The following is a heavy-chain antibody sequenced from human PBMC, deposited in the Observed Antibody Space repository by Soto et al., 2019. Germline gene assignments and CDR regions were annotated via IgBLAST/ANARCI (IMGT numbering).Heavy chain of an antibody. D-gene: IGHD3-10*01. CDR2: VNPILSMS. V-gene: IGHV1-69*02. CDR1: GDTFSSYT. Sequence: ASVKVSCTASGDTFSSYTINWVRQASGLGLEWMGRVNPILSMSNYAQKFQGRVTMTADKSTSTAYMELRSLRSEDTAFYYCATSYGSGYRAFDYWGQGALVTVSS. J-gene: IGHJ4*02. CDR3: ATSYGSGYRAFDY.